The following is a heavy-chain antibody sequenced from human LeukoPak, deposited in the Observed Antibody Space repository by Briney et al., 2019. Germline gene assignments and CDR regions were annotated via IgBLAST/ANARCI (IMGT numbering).Heavy chain of an antibody. V-gene: IGHV1-2*02. CDR2: INPNSGGT. CDR3: ARDGAEKRTIIDY. J-gene: IGHJ4*02. CDR1: GYTFTGYY. D-gene: IGHD3-16*01. Sequence: VASVKVSCKASGYTFTGYYMHWVRQAPGQGLEWMGWINPNSGGTNYAQKFQGRVTMTRDTSISTAYMELSRLRSDDTAVYYCARDGAEKRTIIDYWGQGTLVTVSS.